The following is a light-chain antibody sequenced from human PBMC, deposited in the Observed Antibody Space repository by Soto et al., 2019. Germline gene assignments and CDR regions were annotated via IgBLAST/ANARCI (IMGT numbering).Light chain of an antibody. Sequence: QSALTQPASVSGSPGQAITISCTGTSSDVGGYTYVSWYQQHPGKAPKFIIYDVSNRPSGGSNRFSGSKSGNTASLTISGLHAEDEADYYCSSYTTSNTRQIVFGTGTKVTVL. CDR3: SSYTTSNTRQIV. CDR2: DVS. V-gene: IGLV2-14*01. J-gene: IGLJ1*01. CDR1: SSDVGGYTY.